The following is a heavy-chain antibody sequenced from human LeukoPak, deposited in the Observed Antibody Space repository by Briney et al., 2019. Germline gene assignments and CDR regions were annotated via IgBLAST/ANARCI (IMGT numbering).Heavy chain of an antibody. D-gene: IGHD1-26*01. CDR3: ARSPPRGSYYTPPEYFQH. V-gene: IGHV3-23*01. CDR2: IGSIGGST. Sequence: GGSLRLSCAASGFTFSSYGLTWVRQAPGKGLEWVSGIGSIGGSTYYADSVKGRFTTSRDNAKNSLYLQMNSLRAEDTAVYYCARSPPRGSYYTPPEYFQHWGQGTLVTVSS. CDR1: GFTFSSYG. J-gene: IGHJ1*01.